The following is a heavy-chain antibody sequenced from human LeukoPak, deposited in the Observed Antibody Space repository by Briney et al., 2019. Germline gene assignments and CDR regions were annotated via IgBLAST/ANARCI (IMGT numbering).Heavy chain of an antibody. CDR2: ISHDGSNK. Sequence: GGSLRLSCAASGFTFSSSGMPWFRQAPGKGLEGGSTISHDGSNKYYGDSVKGRFTISRDNSKNTLYVQMNGLRAEDTAVYFCAKDTPSPNSGYYHYWGQGTLVTVSS. CDR1: GFTFSSSG. J-gene: IGHJ4*02. D-gene: IGHD2/OR15-2a*01. V-gene: IGHV3-30*18. CDR3: AKDTPSPNSGYYHY.